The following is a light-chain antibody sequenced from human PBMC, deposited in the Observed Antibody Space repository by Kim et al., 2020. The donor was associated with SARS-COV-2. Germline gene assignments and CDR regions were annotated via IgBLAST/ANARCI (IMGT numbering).Light chain of an antibody. CDR1: SSDVGGYNY. Sequence: QSALTQPPSASGSPGQSVTISCTGTSSDVGGYNYVSWYQHHPGKAPKLLIYEVSKRPSGVPDRFSGSKSGNTASLTVSGLQAEDEADYYCSSHAVNNKWLFGGGTQLTVL. CDR3: SSHAVNNKWL. V-gene: IGLV2-8*01. CDR2: EVS. J-gene: IGLJ3*02.